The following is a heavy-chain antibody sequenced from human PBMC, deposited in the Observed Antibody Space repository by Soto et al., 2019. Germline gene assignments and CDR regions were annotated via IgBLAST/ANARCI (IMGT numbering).Heavy chain of an antibody. J-gene: IGHJ4*02. CDR1: GGSISGYS. D-gene: IGHD5-18*01. CDR2: IYYTGNS. Sequence: SETLSLTCSVSGGSISGYSCTWIRKAPEKGLEWIGYIYYTGNSNYNASLKSRVTISMDTSKTQFSLRLISVTAADTAVYYCARGYSYGKYDSWGQGTLVTVSS. V-gene: IGHV4-59*01. CDR3: ARGYSYGKYDS.